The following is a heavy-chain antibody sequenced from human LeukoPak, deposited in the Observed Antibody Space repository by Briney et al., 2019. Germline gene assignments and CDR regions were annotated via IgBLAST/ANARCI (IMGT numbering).Heavy chain of an antibody. CDR1: GYTFTSYG. J-gene: IGHJ4*02. V-gene: IGHV1-18*01. D-gene: IGHD3-9*01. CDR2: ISAYNGNT. CDR3: ARDLIPYDILTGGLDY. Sequence: ASVKVSCKASGYTFTSYGISWVRQAPGQGLEWMGWISAYNGNTNYAQKLQGRVTMTTDTSTSTAYMELRSLRSDDTAVYYCARDLIPYDILTGGLDYWGQGTLVTASS.